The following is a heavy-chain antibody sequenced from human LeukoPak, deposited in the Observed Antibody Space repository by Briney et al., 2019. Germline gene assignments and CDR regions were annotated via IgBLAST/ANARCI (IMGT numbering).Heavy chain of an antibody. CDR2: MNPNSGNT. CDR3: ASLNTYYYDSSGYYWNY. Sequence: ASVKVSCKASGYTFTSYDINWVRQATGQGPEWMRWMNPNSGNTGYAQKFQGRVTMTRNTSISTAYMELSSLRSEDTAVYYCASLNTYYYDSSGYYWNYWGQGTLVTVSS. J-gene: IGHJ4*02. CDR1: GYTFTSYD. V-gene: IGHV1-8*01. D-gene: IGHD3-22*01.